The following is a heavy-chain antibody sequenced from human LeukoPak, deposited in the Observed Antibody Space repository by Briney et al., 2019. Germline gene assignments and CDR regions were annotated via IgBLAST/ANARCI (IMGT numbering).Heavy chain of an antibody. CDR3: ARSDRYCSSTSCYVDFGY. Sequence: SVKVSCKASGYTFTSYDINWVRQATGQGLEWMGGIIPIFGTANYAQKFQGRVTITADESTSTAYMELSSLRSEDTAVYYCARSDRYCSSTSCYVDFGYWGQGTLVTVSS. CDR2: IIPIFGTA. CDR1: GYTFTSYD. D-gene: IGHD2-2*01. V-gene: IGHV1-69*13. J-gene: IGHJ4*02.